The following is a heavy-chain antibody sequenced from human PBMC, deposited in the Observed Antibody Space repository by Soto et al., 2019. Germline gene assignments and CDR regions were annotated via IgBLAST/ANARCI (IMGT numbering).Heavy chain of an antibody. CDR3: ARVWGGAFDI. V-gene: IGHV4-59*01. CDR2: LYYSGST. Sequence: SETLSLTCAVSGDSISSYYCMWIRQPPGKGLEWIGYLYYSGSTNYNPSLKSRVTISVDTSKNQFSLKLSSVTAADTAVYYCARVWGGAFDIWGQGTMVTVSS. D-gene: IGHD3-10*01. J-gene: IGHJ3*02. CDR1: GDSISSYY.